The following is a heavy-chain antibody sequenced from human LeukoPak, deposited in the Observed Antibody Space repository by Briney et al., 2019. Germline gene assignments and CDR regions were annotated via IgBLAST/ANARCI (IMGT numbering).Heavy chain of an antibody. J-gene: IGHJ4*02. Sequence: PGGSLRLSCAASGFTVSSNYMSWVRQPPGKGLEWVSVIYGGGSTYYADSVKGRFTISRDNAKNTLYLQMNSLRAEDTAVYYCARVQGCSGGTCYFHYWGQGTLVTVSS. CDR1: GFTVSSNY. V-gene: IGHV3-66*01. D-gene: IGHD2-15*01. CDR2: IYGGGST. CDR3: ARVQGCSGGTCYFHY.